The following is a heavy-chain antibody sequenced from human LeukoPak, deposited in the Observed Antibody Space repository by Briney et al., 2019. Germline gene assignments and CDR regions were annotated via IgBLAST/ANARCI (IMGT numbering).Heavy chain of an antibody. CDR1: GGSITSTNW. CDR2: IYHSGTT. J-gene: IGHJ4*02. Sequence: SGTLSLTCAVSGGSITSTNWWSWVRQPPGKGLEWIGEIYHSGTTNYIPSLKSRVTISVDKSKNQFSLKLNSVTAADTAVYYCARNGGNSDVDNWGQGTLVTVAS. D-gene: IGHD4-23*01. V-gene: IGHV4-4*02. CDR3: ARNGGNSDVDN.